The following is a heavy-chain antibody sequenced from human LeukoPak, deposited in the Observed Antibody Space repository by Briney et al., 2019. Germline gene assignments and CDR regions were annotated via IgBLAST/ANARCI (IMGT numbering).Heavy chain of an antibody. CDR1: GGSISSYY. J-gene: IGHJ4*02. D-gene: IGHD6-19*01. CDR2: IYYSGST. CDR3: ARRAAVAGTAVFDY. Sequence: SETLSLTCTVSGGSISSYYWSWIRQPPGKGLEWIGYIYYSGSTNYNPSLKSRVTISVDTSKNQFSLKLSSVTAADTAVYYCARRAAVAGTAVFDYWGQGTLVTVSS. V-gene: IGHV4-59*08.